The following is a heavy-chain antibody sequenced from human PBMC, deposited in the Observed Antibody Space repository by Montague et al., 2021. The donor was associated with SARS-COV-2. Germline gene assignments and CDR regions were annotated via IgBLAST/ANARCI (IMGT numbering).Heavy chain of an antibody. CDR2: IYGNDDK. D-gene: IGHD3-9*01. J-gene: IGHJ6*02. Sequence: PALVKPTQTLTLTCSFSGFSLTTKGMGVTWIRQPPGKALEWLALIYGNDDKRYRPSLQTKLTIAKDTSKNQVILIMTDMDPADTGTYFCAHFRTHYNLFTVYWPNAVGVWGQGTTVTVSS. CDR3: AHFRTHYNLFTVYWPNAVGV. CDR1: GFSLTTKGMG. V-gene: IGHV2-5*01.